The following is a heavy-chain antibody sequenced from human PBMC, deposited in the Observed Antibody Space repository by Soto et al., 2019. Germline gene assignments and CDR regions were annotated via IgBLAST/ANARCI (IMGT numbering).Heavy chain of an antibody. J-gene: IGHJ6*02. Sequence: QVQLVQSGAEVKKPGSSVKVSCKASGGTFSSYAISWVRQAPGQGLEWMGGIIPISGTANYAQKYQGRVTITADESTSTAYMGLSRLRSEDTAVYYCARSQGSSTSLELYYYYYYGMDVWGQGTRVTVSS. V-gene: IGHV1-69*01. CDR1: GGTFSSYA. D-gene: IGHD2-2*01. CDR3: ARSQGSSTSLELYYYYYYGMDV. CDR2: IIPISGTA.